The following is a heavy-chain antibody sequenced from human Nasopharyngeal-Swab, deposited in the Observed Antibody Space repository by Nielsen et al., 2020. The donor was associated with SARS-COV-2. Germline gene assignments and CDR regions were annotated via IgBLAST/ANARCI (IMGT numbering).Heavy chain of an antibody. CDR2: MNPNSGNT. CDR3: ARVSSGYSSSWYIEPLDY. CDR1: GYTFTSYD. Sequence: ASVKVSCKASGYTFTSYDINWVRQATGQGLEWMGWMNPNSGNTGYAQKFQGRVTITRDTSASTAYMELSSLRSEDTAVYYCARVSSGYSSSWYIEPLDYWGQGTLVTVSS. J-gene: IGHJ4*02. V-gene: IGHV1-8*01. D-gene: IGHD6-13*01.